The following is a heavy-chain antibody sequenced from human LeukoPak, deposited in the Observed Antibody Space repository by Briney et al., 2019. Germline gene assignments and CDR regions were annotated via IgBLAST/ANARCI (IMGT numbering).Heavy chain of an antibody. V-gene: IGHV3-74*01. CDR2: INTDGSST. J-gene: IGHJ4*02. Sequence: GGSLRLSCAASGFTFSSYWMHWVRQAPGKGLGWVSRINTDGSSTSYADSVKGRFTISRDNAKNTLYLQMNSLRAEDTAVYYCARAGIWSASFDYWGQGTLVTVSS. D-gene: IGHD2-15*01. CDR1: GFTFSSYW. CDR3: ARAGIWSASFDY.